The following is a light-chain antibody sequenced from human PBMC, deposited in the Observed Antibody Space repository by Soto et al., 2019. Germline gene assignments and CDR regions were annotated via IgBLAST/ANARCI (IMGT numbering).Light chain of an antibody. CDR3: SSFTSSMTNV. V-gene: IGLV2-14*01. J-gene: IGLJ1*01. CDR1: SSDVGGYNS. CDR2: DVT. Sequence: QSVLTQPASVSGSPGQSITISCTGTSSDVGGYNSVSWYQQHPGKAPKLILYDVTDRPSGVSYRFSGSKSGNTASLTVSGLQAADEADYFCSSFTSSMTNVFGSGTKVTDL.